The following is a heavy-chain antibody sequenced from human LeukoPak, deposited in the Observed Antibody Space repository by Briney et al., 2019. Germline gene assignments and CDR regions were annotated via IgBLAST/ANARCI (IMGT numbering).Heavy chain of an antibody. D-gene: IGHD3-22*01. CDR1: GYTFTGYH. Sequence: GASVRVSCKASGYTFTGYHMHWVRQAPGQGLEWMGWINPNSGGTSYAQKFQGRVTMTRDTSISTAYMELTRLRFDDTAVYYCARAYDNNDYFDYWGQGTLVTVSS. J-gene: IGHJ4*02. CDR2: INPNSGGT. CDR3: ARAYDNNDYFDY. V-gene: IGHV1-2*02.